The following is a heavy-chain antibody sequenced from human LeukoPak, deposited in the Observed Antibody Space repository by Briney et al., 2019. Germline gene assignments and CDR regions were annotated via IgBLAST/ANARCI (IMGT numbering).Heavy chain of an antibody. CDR3: AKYDEISLGSLSLRYCGGDCYSNAFDI. V-gene: IGHV3-23*01. Sequence: GGSLRLSCAASGFTFSSYAMSWVRQAPGKGLEWVSAISGSGGSTYYADSVKGRFTISRDNSKNTLYLQMNSLRAEDTAVYYCAKYDEISLGSLSLRYCGGDCYSNAFDIWGQGTMVTVSS. CDR2: ISGSGGST. CDR1: GFTFSSYA. D-gene: IGHD2-21*02. J-gene: IGHJ3*02.